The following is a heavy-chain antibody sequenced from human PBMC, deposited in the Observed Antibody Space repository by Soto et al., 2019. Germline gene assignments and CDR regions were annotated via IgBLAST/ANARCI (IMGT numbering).Heavy chain of an antibody. D-gene: IGHD5-18*01. J-gene: IGHJ3*02. CDR3: ARTDTAMVTHAFDI. Sequence: ASVGVFCKAARYSFTGYYMHWVRQAPGQGLEWMGWINPNSGGINYAQKFQGWVTMTRDTSISTAYMELSRLRSDDTAVYYCARTDTAMVTHAFDIWVQGTMVTVSS. CDR2: INPNSGGI. V-gene: IGHV1-2*04. CDR1: RYSFTGYY.